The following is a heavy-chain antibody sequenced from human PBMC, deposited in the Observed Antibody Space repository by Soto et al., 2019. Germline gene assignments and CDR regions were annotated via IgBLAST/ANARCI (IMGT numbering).Heavy chain of an antibody. V-gene: IGHV4-34*01. CDR3: VSFFYYYGMDA. Sequence: SETLSLTCAVYGGSFSGYYWSWVRQPPGKGLEWIGEINQSGSTNYNPSLKSRVTISEDTAKKQFSLKLTSVTAADTAVYYCVSFFYYYGMDAWGQGTTVTV. CDR2: INQSGST. J-gene: IGHJ6*02. CDR1: GGSFSGYY.